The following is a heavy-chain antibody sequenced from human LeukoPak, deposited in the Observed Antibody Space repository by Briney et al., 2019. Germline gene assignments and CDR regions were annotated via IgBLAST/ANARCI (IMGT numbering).Heavy chain of an antibody. CDR2: INPNSGGA. J-gene: IGHJ5*02. V-gene: IGHV1-2*04. Sequence: ASVKVSCKASGYTFTGYYMHWVRQAPGQGLEWMGWINPNSGGANYAQKFQGWVTMTRDTSISTAYTELSRLRSDDTAVYYCARALTAAAGGTNWFDPWGQGTLVTVSS. CDR3: ARALTAAAGGTNWFDP. D-gene: IGHD6-13*01. CDR1: GYTFTGYY.